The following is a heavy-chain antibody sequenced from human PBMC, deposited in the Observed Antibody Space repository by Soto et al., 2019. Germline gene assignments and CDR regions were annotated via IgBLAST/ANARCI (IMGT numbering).Heavy chain of an antibody. CDR3: TTQYYYDSSGYDAFDI. J-gene: IGHJ3*02. Sequence: GGSLRLSCAASGFTFSNAWMNWVRQAPGKGLEWVGRIKSKTDGGTTDYAAPVKGRFTISRDDSKNTLYLQMNSLKTEDTAVYYCTTQYYYDSSGYDAFDIWGQGTMVTVSS. D-gene: IGHD3-22*01. CDR2: IKSKTDGGTT. CDR1: GFTFSNAW. V-gene: IGHV3-15*07.